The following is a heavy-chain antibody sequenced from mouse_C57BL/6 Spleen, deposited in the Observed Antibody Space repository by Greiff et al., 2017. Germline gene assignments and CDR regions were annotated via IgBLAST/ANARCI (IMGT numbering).Heavy chain of an antibody. J-gene: IGHJ2*01. Sequence: QVQLQQPGAELVKPGASVKLSCKASGYTFTSYWMPWVKQRPGQGLEWIGEIDPSDSYTNYNQKFKGKATLTVDTSSNTAYLQLSSLTSEDSAVYYCARSELGPYCFDYWGQGTTLTVSS. CDR2: IDPSDSYT. D-gene: IGHD4-1*01. V-gene: IGHV1-50*01. CDR3: ARSELGPYCFDY. CDR1: GYTFTSYW.